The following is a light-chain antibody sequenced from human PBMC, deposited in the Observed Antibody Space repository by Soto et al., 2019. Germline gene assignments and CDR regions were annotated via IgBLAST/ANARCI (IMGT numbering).Light chain of an antibody. CDR2: AAS. Sequence: EIVLTQSPGTLSLSPGERATLSCRTSQSVRNTYLAWYQQKPGQAPRLLIYAASSRATGIPDRFSGSGSGTDFTLTISRPEPEDFAVYYCQQYGTSPPVYAFGQGTKLQIK. CDR1: QSVRNTY. V-gene: IGKV3-20*01. J-gene: IGKJ2*01. CDR3: QQYGTSPPVYA.